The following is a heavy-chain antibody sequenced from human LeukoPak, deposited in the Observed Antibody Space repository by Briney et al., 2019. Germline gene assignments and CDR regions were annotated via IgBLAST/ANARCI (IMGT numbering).Heavy chain of an antibody. J-gene: IGHJ3*02. Sequence: SQTLSLTCTVSGDSISSGDYYWSWIRQPAGKGLEWIGRISSSGSTNYNPSLKSRVTISVDTSKNQFSLKPSSVTAADTAVYFCARGPYSYDSSGAFDIWGQGTMVTVSS. V-gene: IGHV4-61*02. CDR3: ARGPYSYDSSGAFDI. CDR1: GDSISSGDYY. CDR2: ISSSGST. D-gene: IGHD3-22*01.